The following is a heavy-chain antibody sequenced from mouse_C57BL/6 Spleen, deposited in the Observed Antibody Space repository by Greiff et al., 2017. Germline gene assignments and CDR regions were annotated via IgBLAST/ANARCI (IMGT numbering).Heavy chain of an antibody. V-gene: IGHV1-72*01. CDR3: ASSDSNPEWAMDY. CDR1: GYTFTSYW. Sequence: QVQLQQSGAELVKPGASVKLSCKASGYTFTSYWMHWVKQRPGRGLEWIGRIDPNCGGTKYNEKFKSKATLTVDKPSSTAYMQLSSLTSEDSAVYYCASSDSNPEWAMDYWGQGTSVTVSS. D-gene: IGHD2-5*01. CDR2: IDPNCGGT. J-gene: IGHJ4*01.